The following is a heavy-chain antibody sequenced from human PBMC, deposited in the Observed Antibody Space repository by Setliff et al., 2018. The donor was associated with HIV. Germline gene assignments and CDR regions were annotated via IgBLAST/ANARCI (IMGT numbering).Heavy chain of an antibody. Sequence: SETLSLTCAVYGGSFSGYYWNWIRQPAGKGLEWIGRIYTSGSTNYNPSLKSRVTISVDTSKNQFSLKLSSVTAADTAVYYCARERKPWYYYDSSGYYFYWYFDLWGRGTLVTVSS. CDR1: GGSFSGYY. CDR3: ARERKPWYYYDSSGYYFYWYFDL. CDR2: IYTSGST. D-gene: IGHD3-22*01. V-gene: IGHV4-4*07. J-gene: IGHJ2*01.